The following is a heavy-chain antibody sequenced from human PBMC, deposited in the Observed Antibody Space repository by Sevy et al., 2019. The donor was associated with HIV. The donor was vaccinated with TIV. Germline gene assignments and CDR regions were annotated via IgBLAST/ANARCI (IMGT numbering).Heavy chain of an antibody. CDR1: EFTLSGNA. J-gene: IGHJ6*02. Sequence: GGSLRLSCAVSEFTLSGNAMIWVRQAPGKGLEWVSGISGTAGNTYYAHSVKGRFTIFRDNSKSTLYLQMNSLRAEDTAVYYCARGTSLGYTRSHYFYAMDVWGQGTTVTVSS. V-gene: IGHV3-23*01. CDR3: ARGTSLGYTRSHYFYAMDV. D-gene: IGHD3-16*02. CDR2: ISGTAGNT.